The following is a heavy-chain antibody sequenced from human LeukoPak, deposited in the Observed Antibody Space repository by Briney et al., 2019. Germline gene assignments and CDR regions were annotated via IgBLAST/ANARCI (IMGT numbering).Heavy chain of an antibody. Sequence: SETLSLTCAVYGGSFSGYYWSWIRQPPGKGLEWIGEINHSGSTNYNPSLKSRVTISVDTSKNQFSLKLSSVTAADTAVYYCARGYCSGGSCRYYYYYYMDVWGKGTTVTISS. V-gene: IGHV4-34*01. CDR2: INHSGST. D-gene: IGHD2-15*01. CDR1: GGSFSGYY. J-gene: IGHJ6*03. CDR3: ARGYCSGGSCRYYYYYYMDV.